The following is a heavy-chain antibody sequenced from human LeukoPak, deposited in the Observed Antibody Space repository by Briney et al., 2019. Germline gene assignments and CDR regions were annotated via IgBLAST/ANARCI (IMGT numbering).Heavy chain of an antibody. CDR3: ASEYSSGWYRYYDY. D-gene: IGHD6-19*01. CDR2: IYYSGST. V-gene: IGHV4-39*01. CDR1: GGSISSSSYY. Sequence: PSETLSLTCTVSGGSISSSSYYWGWIRQPPGKGLEWIGSIYYSGSTYYNPSLKSRVTISVDTSKNQFSLKLSSVTAADTAVYYCASEYSSGWYRYYDYWGQGTLVTVSS. J-gene: IGHJ4*02.